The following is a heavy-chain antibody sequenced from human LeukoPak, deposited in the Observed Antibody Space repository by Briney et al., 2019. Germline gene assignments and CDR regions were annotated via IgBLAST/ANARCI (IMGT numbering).Heavy chain of an antibody. CDR2: IYYGGYT. CDR1: GGSISSNNYY. D-gene: IGHD3-3*01. J-gene: IGHJ4*02. Sequence: SETLSLTCIVSGGSISSNNYYWGWIRQPPGKGLEWIGSIYYGGYTYYNPSLKSRVTISVDTSKNQFSLKLSSVTAADTAIYYCQSRFLEWLLDYWGQGTLVTVSS. CDR3: QSRFLEWLLDY. V-gene: IGHV4-39*01.